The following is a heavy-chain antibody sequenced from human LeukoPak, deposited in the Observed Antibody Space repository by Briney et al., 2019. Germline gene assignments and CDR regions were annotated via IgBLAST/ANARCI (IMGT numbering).Heavy chain of an antibody. J-gene: IGHJ6*02. CDR2: VNRDGSGT. CDR3: ARNNGMDV. Sequence: GGSLRLSCTASVFALSSHRMTWVRQVPWRGPEWVANVNRDGSGTYYLDPVKGRFTISKDNPKNSLYLQMKSLRAEDTALYHCARNNGMDVWGQGTTVIVSS. CDR1: VFALSSHR. V-gene: IGHV3-7*03.